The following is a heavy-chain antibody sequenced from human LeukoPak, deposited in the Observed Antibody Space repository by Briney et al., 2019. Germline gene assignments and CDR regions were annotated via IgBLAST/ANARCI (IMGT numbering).Heavy chain of an antibody. CDR2: IRYDGSNK. V-gene: IGHV3-30*02. D-gene: IGHD3-9*01. Sequence: PGGSLRLSCAASGFTFNTYNMNWVRQAPGKGLEWVAFIRYDGSNKYYADSVKGRFTISRDNSKNTLYLQMNSLRAEDTAVYYCAALYYDILTGSLNDYWGQGTLVTVSS. CDR3: AALYYDILTGSLNDY. CDR1: GFTFNTYN. J-gene: IGHJ4*02.